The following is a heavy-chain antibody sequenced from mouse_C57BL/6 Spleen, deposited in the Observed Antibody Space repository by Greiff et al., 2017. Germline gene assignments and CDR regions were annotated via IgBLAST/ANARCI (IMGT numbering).Heavy chain of an antibody. CDR2: ISNGGGST. D-gene: IGHD2-4*01. V-gene: IGHV5-12*01. Sequence: EVQVVESGGGLVQPGGSLKLSCAASGFTFSDYYMYWVRQTPEKRLEWVAYISNGGGSTYYPDTVKGRFTISRDNAKNTLYLQMSRLKSEDTAMYYCARQQDYDYDGRAMDYWGQGTSVTVSS. CDR1: GFTFSDYY. CDR3: ARQQDYDYDGRAMDY. J-gene: IGHJ4*01.